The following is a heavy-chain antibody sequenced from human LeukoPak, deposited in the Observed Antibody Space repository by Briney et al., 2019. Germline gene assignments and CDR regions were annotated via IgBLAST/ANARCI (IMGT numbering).Heavy chain of an antibody. CDR2: INPSGGST. CDR1: GYIFNSHY. CDR3: ARGGISGSYLPMDYD. Sequence: ASVKVSCKASGYIFNSHYMHWVRQAPGQGLEWMGIINPSGGSTSYAQKLQGRVTMTRDMSTSTVYMELSSLRSEDTAVYYCARGGISGSYLPMDYDWGQGTLVTVSS. V-gene: IGHV1-46*02. D-gene: IGHD1-26*01. J-gene: IGHJ4*02.